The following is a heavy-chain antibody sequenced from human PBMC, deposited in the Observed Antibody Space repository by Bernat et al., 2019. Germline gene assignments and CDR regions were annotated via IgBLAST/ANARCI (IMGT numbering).Heavy chain of an antibody. CDR1: GFTFSDFS. CDR2: ISRISSHI. D-gene: IGHD4-4*01. J-gene: IGHJ5*02. Sequence: EMQLVESGGGLVMPGGSLRLSCTASGFTFSDFSMNWVRQAPGKGLEWLSYISRISSHIYYADSVKGRFTISRDNAKSTLYLQMNSLRADDTAVYYCAGDPADSLTRNWFDPWGQGTLVTVSS. V-gene: IGHV3-21*05. CDR3: AGDPADSLTRNWFDP.